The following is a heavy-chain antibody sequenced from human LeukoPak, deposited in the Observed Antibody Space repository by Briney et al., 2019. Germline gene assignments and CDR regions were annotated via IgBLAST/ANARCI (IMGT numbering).Heavy chain of an antibody. V-gene: IGHV3-23*01. CDR2: IRGSDGTT. CDR3: ARVIGGIDPFDY. D-gene: IGHD2-15*01. Sequence: GGSLRLSCAASGFTFNNYGMSWVRQAPGKGLEWVSSIRGSDGTTHYADSVKGRFAISRDNSKNTLSLQMNSLRAEDTAVYYCARVIGGIDPFDYWGQGALVTVPS. CDR1: GFTFNNYG. J-gene: IGHJ4*02.